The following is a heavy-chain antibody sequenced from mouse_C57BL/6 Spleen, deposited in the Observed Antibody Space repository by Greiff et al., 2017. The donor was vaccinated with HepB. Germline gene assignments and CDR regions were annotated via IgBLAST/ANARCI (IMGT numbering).Heavy chain of an antibody. CDR2: INPNYGTT. CDR1: GYSFTDYN. V-gene: IGHV1-39*01. Sequence: VHVKQSGPELVKPGASVKISCKASGYSFTDYNMNWVKQSNGKSLEWIGVINPNYGTTSYNQKFKGKATLTVDQSSSTAYMQLNSLTSEDSAVYYCARYDDDGYYAWFAYWGQGTLVTVSA. CDR3: ARYDDDGYYAWFAY. D-gene: IGHD2-3*01. J-gene: IGHJ3*01.